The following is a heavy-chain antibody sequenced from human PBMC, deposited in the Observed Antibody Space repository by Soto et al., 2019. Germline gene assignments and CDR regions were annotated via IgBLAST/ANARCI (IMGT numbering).Heavy chain of an antibody. D-gene: IGHD2-21*02. CDR2: IIPIFGTA. V-gene: IGHV1-69*13. CDR3: ARGAKHAVVVTAIVWYFDL. J-gene: IGHJ2*01. CDR1: GGTFSSYA. Sequence: SVKVSCKASGGTFSSYAISWVRQAPGQRLEWMGGIIPIFGTANYAQKFQGRVTITADESTSTAYMELSSLRSEDTAVYYCARGAKHAVVVTAIVWYFDLWGRGTLVTVSS.